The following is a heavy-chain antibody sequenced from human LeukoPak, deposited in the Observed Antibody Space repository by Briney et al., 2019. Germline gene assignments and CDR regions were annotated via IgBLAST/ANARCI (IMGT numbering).Heavy chain of an antibody. D-gene: IGHD1-26*01. Sequence: ASVKVSCKTSGYTFTNYAISWVRQAPGQGLEWMVWITTFNGDTNYAQKFQDRVTMTKDTSTGTVFMELKSLRPDDTGVYFCSRVGKRIVGAMYYFDSWGQGTLVTVSA. J-gene: IGHJ4*02. CDR2: ITTFNGDT. CDR1: GYTFTNYA. CDR3: SRVGKRIVGAMYYFDS. V-gene: IGHV1-18*01.